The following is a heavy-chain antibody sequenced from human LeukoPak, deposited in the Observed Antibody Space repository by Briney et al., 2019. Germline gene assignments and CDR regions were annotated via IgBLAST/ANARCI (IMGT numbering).Heavy chain of an antibody. J-gene: IGHJ6*03. Sequence: SETLSLTCAVSGDSISSDYWSWVRQPPGKGLQWNGYIYYTGSTNYNPSLKSRVTISVDTSKNQFSLKLRSVTAADTAVYYCARDHSGWHSKGYYYMDVWGKGTTVTVSS. V-gene: IGHV4-59*12. D-gene: IGHD5-12*01. CDR2: IYYTGST. CDR3: ARDHSGWHSKGYYYMDV. CDR1: GDSISSDY.